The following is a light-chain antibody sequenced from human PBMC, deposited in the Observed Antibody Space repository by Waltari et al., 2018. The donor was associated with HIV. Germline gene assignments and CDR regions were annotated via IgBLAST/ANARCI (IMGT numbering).Light chain of an antibody. CDR2: DVS. CDR3: CSYAGSSTYV. V-gene: IGLV2-23*02. CDR1: SSDVGDYNS. Sequence: QSALTQPASVSGSPGQSLTISCIGTSSDVGDYNSVTWYQQLPGKAPRLMIYDVSKRPSGVSSRFSGSKSGNTASLTISGLQAEDEADYYCCSYAGSSTYVFGTGTKVTVL. J-gene: IGLJ1*01.